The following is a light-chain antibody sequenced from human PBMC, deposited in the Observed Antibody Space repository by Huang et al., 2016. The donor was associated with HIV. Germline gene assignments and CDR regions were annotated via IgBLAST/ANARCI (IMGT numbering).Light chain of an antibody. CDR2: KAS. V-gene: IGKV1-5*03. Sequence: DIQMTQSPPTLSAFVGDRVTITCRASQRINNWLAWYQQKFWQAPKLLISKASNLENDVSSRFSGNGSGTEFTLTISSLQPDDLATYYCQHRWTFGQGTKVKI. CDR1: QRINNW. J-gene: IGKJ1*01. CDR3: QHRWT.